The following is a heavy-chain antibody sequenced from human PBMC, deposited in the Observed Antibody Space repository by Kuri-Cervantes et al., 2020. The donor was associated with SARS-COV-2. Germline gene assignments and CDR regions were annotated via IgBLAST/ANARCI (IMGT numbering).Heavy chain of an antibody. CDR2: ISAYNGNT. V-gene: IGHV1-18*01. J-gene: IGHJ4*02. CDR1: GYTFTSYG. CDR3: ARGDYYDSSGYLLPEFDY. D-gene: IGHD3-22*01. Sequence: ASVKVSCKASGYTFTSYGISWVRQAPGQGLEWMGWISAYNGNTNYAQKLQGRVTMTTDTSTSTAYMELRSLRSDDTAVYYCARGDYYDSSGYLLPEFDYWGQGTLVTVSS.